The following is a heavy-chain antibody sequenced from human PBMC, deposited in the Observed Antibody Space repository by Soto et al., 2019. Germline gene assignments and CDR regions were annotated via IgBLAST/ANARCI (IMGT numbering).Heavy chain of an antibody. J-gene: IGHJ4*02. Sequence: QVQLVQSGAEVKKPGASVKVSCKASGYTFTSYGISWVRQAPGQGLEWMGWISAYNGNTNYAQKLQGRVTMTTDTATSTAYMELRSLRSDDTAVYYCARGPCRDCSSTSCLFDYWGQGTLVTVSS. V-gene: IGHV1-18*01. D-gene: IGHD2-2*01. CDR1: GYTFTSYG. CDR3: ARGPCRDCSSTSCLFDY. CDR2: ISAYNGNT.